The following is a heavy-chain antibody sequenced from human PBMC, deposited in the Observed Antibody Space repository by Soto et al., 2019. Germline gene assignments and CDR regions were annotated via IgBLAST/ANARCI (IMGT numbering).Heavy chain of an antibody. V-gene: IGHV4-59*01. CDR3: ASYYLYGPVGRGAFDI. CDR2: IYYSGST. CDR1: GGSISSYY. D-gene: IGHD1-26*01. Sequence: SETLSLTCTVSGGSISSYYWSWIRQPPGKGLEWIGYIYYSGSTNYNPSLKSRVTISVDTSKNQFSLKLSSVTAADTAVYYCASYYLYGPVGRGAFDIWGQGTMVTVSS. J-gene: IGHJ3*02.